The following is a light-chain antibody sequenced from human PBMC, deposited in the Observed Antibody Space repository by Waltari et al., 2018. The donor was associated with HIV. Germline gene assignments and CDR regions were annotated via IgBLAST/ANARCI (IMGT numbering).Light chain of an antibody. CDR2: DNN. CDR1: SSNIGSHS. V-gene: IGLV1-51*01. J-gene: IGLJ3*02. Sequence: QSVLTQPPSVSAAPGQTVTISCSGSSSNIGSHSVSWYQQLPGTAPTLLIYDNNKRPSGIPDRFSGSKSGTSATVGITGLQTGDEADYYCGTWDSSLSAVFGGGTKLTVL. CDR3: GTWDSSLSAV.